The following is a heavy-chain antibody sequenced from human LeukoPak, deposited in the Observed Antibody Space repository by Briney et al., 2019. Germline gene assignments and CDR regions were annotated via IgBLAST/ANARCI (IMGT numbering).Heavy chain of an antibody. V-gene: IGHV1-8*01. Sequence: APVKVSCKASGYTFTSYDINWVRQATGQGLEWMGWMNPNSGNTGYAQEFQGRVTMTRNTSISTAYMELSSLRSEDTAVYYCARYSQTHLNWFDPWGQGTLVTVSS. J-gene: IGHJ5*02. CDR1: GYTFTSYD. CDR2: MNPNSGNT. CDR3: ARYSQTHLNWFDP. D-gene: IGHD2-21*01.